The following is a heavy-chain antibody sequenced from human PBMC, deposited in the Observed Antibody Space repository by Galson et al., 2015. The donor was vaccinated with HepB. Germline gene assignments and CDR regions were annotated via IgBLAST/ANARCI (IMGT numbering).Heavy chain of an antibody. D-gene: IGHD6-6*01. CDR3: ARQLVLAAFDV. V-gene: IGHV3-30-3*01. Sequence: NRYYADSVQGRFTTSRDNSKNTLYLQMNSLRPEDTALYYCARQLVLAAFDVWGQGTMVTVAS. CDR2: NR. J-gene: IGHJ3*01.